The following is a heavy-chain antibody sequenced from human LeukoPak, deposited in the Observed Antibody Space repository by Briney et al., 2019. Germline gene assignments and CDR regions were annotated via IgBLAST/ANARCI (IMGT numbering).Heavy chain of an antibody. J-gene: IGHJ4*02. CDR1: GFVFSSYE. D-gene: IGHD4-23*01. V-gene: IGHV3-48*03. CDR2: ISSSGSTI. CDR3: ARLTTVVTYFDY. Sequence: GGSLRLSCAASGFVFSSYEMNWVRQAPGKGLEWVSYISSSGSTIYYAGSVKGRFTISRDNAKNSLLLHMNSLRAEDTAVYYCARLTTVVTYFDYWGQGTLVTVSS.